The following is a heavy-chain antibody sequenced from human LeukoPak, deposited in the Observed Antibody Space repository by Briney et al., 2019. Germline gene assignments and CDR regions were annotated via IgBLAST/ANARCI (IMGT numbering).Heavy chain of an antibody. D-gene: IGHD3-10*01. CDR1: GDSVSNDVYY. Sequence: SETLSLTCTVSGDSVSNDVYYWTWIRQPAGKGLEWIGRIVPSGVTRYNPSFEGRLTISVYTAKNQFSLKLTSMTAADTAVYYCARDRGSTTARGVPSWFDPWGQGTLVTVSS. CDR2: IVPSGVT. J-gene: IGHJ5*02. CDR3: ARDRGSTTARGVPSWFDP. V-gene: IGHV4-61*02.